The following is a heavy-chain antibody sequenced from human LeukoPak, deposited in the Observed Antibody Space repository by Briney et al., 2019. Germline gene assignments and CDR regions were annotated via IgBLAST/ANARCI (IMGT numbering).Heavy chain of an antibody. J-gene: IGHJ4*02. CDR2: IKQDGSEK. CDR1: GFTFSSYG. CDR3: ARGTYDYVWGSYSYFDY. V-gene: IGHV3-7*01. D-gene: IGHD3-16*01. Sequence: GGSLRLSCAASGFTFSSYGMHWVRQAPGKGLEWVANIKQDGSEKYYVDSVKGRFTISRDNAKNSLYLQMNSLRAEDTAVYYCARGTYDYVWGSYSYFDYWGQGTLVTVSS.